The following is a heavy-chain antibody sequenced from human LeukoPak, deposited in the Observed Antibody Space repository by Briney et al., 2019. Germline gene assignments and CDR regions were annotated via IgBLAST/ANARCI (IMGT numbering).Heavy chain of an antibody. CDR1: GYTFTSYG. CDR3: ARVLGVPAAKEYNWFDP. D-gene: IGHD2-2*01. J-gene: IGHJ5*02. Sequence: ASVKVSCKASGYTFTSYGISWVRQAPGQGLEWMGWISAYNGNTNYAQKLQGRVTMTPDTSTSTAYMELRSLRSDDTAVYYCARVLGVPAAKEYNWFDPWGQGTLVTVSS. V-gene: IGHV1-18*01. CDR2: ISAYNGNT.